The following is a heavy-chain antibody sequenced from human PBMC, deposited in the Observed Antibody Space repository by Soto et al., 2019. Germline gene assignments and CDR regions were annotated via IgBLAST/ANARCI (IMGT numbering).Heavy chain of an antibody. D-gene: IGHD2-15*01. CDR3: AKDRTSPVDCSGGNCYGDY. CDR2: IGGSGGST. CDR1: GFTFSSFA. J-gene: IGHJ4*02. V-gene: IGHV3-23*01. Sequence: EVQLLESGGGLVQPGGSLRLSCAASGFTFSSFAMTWVRQAPGKGLEWVSGIGGSGGSTYYADSVKGRFTISRDNSRNTVDLQMNSLRVEDTAVYYCAKDRTSPVDCSGGNCYGDYWGQGTLVTVSS.